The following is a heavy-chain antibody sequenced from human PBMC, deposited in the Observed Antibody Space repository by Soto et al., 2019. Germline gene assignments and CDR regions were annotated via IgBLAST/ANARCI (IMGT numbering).Heavy chain of an antibody. CDR2: IYYRGTT. J-gene: IGHJ5*02. Sequence: PSETLSLTCTVSGGSISSFYWSWIRQPPGKELEWIGNIYYRGTTNYNPSLQGRVTMSIDTSKNQFSLMLTSVTAADTAVYYCTRVATAVPSWGRGVLVTVSS. CDR3: TRVATAVPS. CDR1: GGSISSFY. D-gene: IGHD5-18*01. V-gene: IGHV4-59*12.